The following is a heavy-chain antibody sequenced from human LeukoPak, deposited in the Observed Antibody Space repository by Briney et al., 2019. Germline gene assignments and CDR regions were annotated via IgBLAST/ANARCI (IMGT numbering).Heavy chain of an antibody. CDR3: ARGRELPYYYDSSGYYPFDY. D-gene: IGHD3-22*01. CDR2: MNPNRGNT. V-gene: IGHV1-8*03. Sequence: ASVKVSFKASGYTFTSYDINWVRQATGQGLEWMGWMNPNRGNTGYAQKFQGRVTINRNTSISTAYMELSSLRSEDTAVYYCARGRELPYYYDSSGYYPFDYWGQGTLVTVSS. CDR1: GYTFTSYD. J-gene: IGHJ4*02.